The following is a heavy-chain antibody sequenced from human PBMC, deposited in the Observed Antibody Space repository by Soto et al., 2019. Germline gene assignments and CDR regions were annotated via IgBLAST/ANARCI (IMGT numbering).Heavy chain of an antibody. CDR3: AKFQRYFDRTGYLDA. D-gene: IGHD3-9*01. J-gene: IGHJ5*02. CDR1: GFGFDITW. CDR2: IYPGDSDT. V-gene: IGHV5-51*01. Sequence: GESLKISCKGSGFGFDITWLAWLRQVPGKGLEWVGIIYPGDSDTRYSPSLEGRVTLSVDRSITTAYLHLTSLKESDTGTYYCAKFQRYFDRTGYLDAWGQGTPVTVSS.